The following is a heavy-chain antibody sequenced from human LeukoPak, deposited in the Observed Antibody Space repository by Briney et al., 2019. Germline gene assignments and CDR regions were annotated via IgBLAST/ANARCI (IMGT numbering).Heavy chain of an antibody. J-gene: IGHJ6*03. Sequence: PGRSLRLSCAASGFTFSSYTMHWVRQAPGKGLEWVAFIRYDGSNKYYADSVRGRFTISRDNSKNTLYLQMNSLRAEDTAVYYCARDHRGSGSRYYYYYMDVWGKGTTVTISS. CDR3: ARDHRGSGSRYYYYYMDV. CDR2: IRYDGSNK. CDR1: GFTFSSYT. D-gene: IGHD3-10*01. V-gene: IGHV3-30*04.